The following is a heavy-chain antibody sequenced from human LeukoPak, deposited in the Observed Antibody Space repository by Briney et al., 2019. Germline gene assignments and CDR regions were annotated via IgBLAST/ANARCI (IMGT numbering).Heavy chain of an antibody. CDR2: IIPILGIA. CDR3: ARSPGAVSPLLDYYYYYGMDV. V-gene: IGHV1-69*04. J-gene: IGHJ6*02. Sequence: SVKVSCKASGGTFSSYAISWVRQAPGQGLEWMGRIIPILGIANYAQKFQGRVTITADKSTSTAYMELSSLRSEDTAVYYCARSPGAVSPLLDYYYYYGMDVWGQGTTVTVSS. D-gene: IGHD3-3*01. CDR1: GGTFSSYA.